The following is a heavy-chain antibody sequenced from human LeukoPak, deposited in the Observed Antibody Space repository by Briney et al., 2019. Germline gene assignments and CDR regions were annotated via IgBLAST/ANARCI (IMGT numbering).Heavy chain of an antibody. J-gene: IGHJ4*02. CDR2: IYSGGST. Sequence: GGSLRLSCAASGFTFNTYGMSWVRQAPGKGLEWVSVIYSGGSTYYADSVKGRFTISRDNSKNTLYLQMNSLRAEDTAVYYCARDASSYYYDSSGYYPWYFDYWGQGTLVTVSS. V-gene: IGHV3-66*01. CDR3: ARDASSYYYDSSGYYPWYFDY. D-gene: IGHD3-22*01. CDR1: GFTFNTYG.